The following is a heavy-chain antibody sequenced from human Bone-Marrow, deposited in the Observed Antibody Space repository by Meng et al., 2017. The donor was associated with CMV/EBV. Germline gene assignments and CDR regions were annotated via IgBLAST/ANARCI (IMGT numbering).Heavy chain of an antibody. CDR1: GLIFSSYA. CDR3: ARVRNDYGGKFDY. Sequence: CTGHGLIFSSYAMQWGLQAPGKGLEWVAVIIYDGSKKYYADSVTGRFTISRDNSKNTLDLQMNSLRAEDTAVYYCARVRNDYGGKFDYWGQGTLVTVSS. D-gene: IGHD4-23*01. CDR2: IIYDGSKK. J-gene: IGHJ4*02. V-gene: IGHV3-30-3*01.